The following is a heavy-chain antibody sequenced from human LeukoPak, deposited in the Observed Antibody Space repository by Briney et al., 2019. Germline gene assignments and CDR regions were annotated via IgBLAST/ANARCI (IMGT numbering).Heavy chain of an antibody. CDR1: GFTFSNYE. J-gene: IGHJ5*02. D-gene: IGHD1-26*01. CDR3: ARDGEVGVGRWFDP. Sequence: GGSLRLSCAASGFTFSNYEMNWVRQGPGKGLEWVSYISSSGGSIYYADSVKGRFTISRDNAKNSLYLQMNSLRAEDTAVYYCARDGEVGVGRWFDPWGQGTLVTVSS. CDR2: ISSSGGSI. V-gene: IGHV3-48*03.